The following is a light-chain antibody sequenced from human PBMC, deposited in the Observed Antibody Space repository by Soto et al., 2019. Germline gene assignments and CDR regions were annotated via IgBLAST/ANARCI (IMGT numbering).Light chain of an antibody. V-gene: IGKV3-15*01. CDR3: QQYNNWPPWT. Sequence: EIVMTQSPATLSVSPGESATLSCRASQRISRNLAWYQQEPGQAPRLLIYDASTRATAIPARFSGSGSETEFTLTISSLQSADSAVYYCQQYNNWPPWTFGQGTKVDIK. CDR2: DAS. J-gene: IGKJ1*01. CDR1: QRISRN.